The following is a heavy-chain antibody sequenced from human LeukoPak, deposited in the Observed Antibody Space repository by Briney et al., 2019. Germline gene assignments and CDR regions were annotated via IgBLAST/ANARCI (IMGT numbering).Heavy chain of an antibody. D-gene: IGHD6-13*01. J-gene: IGHJ6*02. CDR2: IYYSGST. V-gene: IGHV4-31*03. CDR3: ARVAAAASRIYYYYGMDV. CDR1: GGSISSGDYY. Sequence: SETLSLTCTVSGGSISSGDYYWSWIRQHPGKGLEWIGYIYYSGSTYYNPSLKSRVTISVDASKNQFSLKLSSVTAADTAVYYCARVAAAASRIYYYYGMDVWGQGTTVTVSS.